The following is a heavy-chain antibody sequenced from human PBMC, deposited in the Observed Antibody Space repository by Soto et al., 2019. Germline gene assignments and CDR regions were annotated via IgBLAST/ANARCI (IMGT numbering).Heavy chain of an antibody. CDR1: GFTFSNYA. V-gene: IGHV3-23*01. J-gene: IGHJ4*02. CDR3: AKGYCDWTHAPYYFDY. CDR2: ISGSGVTT. Sequence: EVQLLDSGGGLVQPGGSLRLSCAASGFTFSNYAMSWVRQAPGKGLEWVSAISGSGVTTYYADSVKGRFTISRDNSKNTLYLQMDSLRVEETAVYYCAKGYCDWTHAPYYFDYWGQGTLVTVSS. D-gene: IGHD3-9*01.